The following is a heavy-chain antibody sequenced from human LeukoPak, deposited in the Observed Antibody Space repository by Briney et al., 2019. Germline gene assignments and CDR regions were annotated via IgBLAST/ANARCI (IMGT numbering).Heavy chain of an antibody. D-gene: IGHD3-16*01. CDR3: AKQGGARQDYYMDV. Sequence: SVKVSCRASGGSISSYTITWVRQAPGQGLEWMGRIIPIFGTATYAQDFQGRVTITADIPPNTAYMEVNSLTSDDTAVYFCAKQGGARQDYYMDVWGNGTTVIVSS. CDR1: GGSISSYT. CDR2: IIPIFGTA. V-gene: IGHV1-69*08. J-gene: IGHJ6*03.